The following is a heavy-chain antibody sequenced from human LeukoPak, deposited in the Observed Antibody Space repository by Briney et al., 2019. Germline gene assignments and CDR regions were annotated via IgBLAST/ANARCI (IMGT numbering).Heavy chain of an antibody. J-gene: IGHJ4*02. V-gene: IGHV3-15*01. D-gene: IGHD3-16*01. CDR3: EGDYPYFGS. CDR1: GFTFSKAW. CDR2: IKTQSDGERT. Sequence: GGSLRLSCAASGFTFSKAWMSWVRQAPGKGLEWVGRIKTQSDGERTDYAAPVKGRFIISRDDSKNTVFLQMNSLKIEDTAVYYCEGDYPYFGSWGQGNLVNGSP.